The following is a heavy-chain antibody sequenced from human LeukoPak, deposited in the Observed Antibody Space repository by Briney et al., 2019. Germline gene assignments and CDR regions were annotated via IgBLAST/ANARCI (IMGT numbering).Heavy chain of an antibody. CDR3: ARVGGGSYSGDLDY. J-gene: IGHJ4*02. D-gene: IGHD1-26*01. CDR2: IIPIFGTA. CDR1: GGTFSSYA. V-gene: IGHV1-69*06. Sequence: ASVKVSCKASGGTFSSYAISWVRQAPGQGLEWMGGIIPIFGTANYAQKFQGRVTITADKSTSTAYMELSSLRSEDTAVYYCARVGGGSYSGDLDYWGQGTLVTVSS.